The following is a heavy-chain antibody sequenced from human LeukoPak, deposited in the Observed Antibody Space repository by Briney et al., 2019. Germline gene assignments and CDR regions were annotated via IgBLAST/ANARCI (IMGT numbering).Heavy chain of an antibody. Sequence: GGSLRLSCAASGFTFNNYGMHWVRQAPGKGLEWVAFIRYDGSNTYCADSVKGRFTISRDNPKNTLYLQMNSLRAEDTAVYYCAKDLAIFSMVRGVNYFDYWGQGTLVTVSS. J-gene: IGHJ4*02. CDR1: GFTFNNYG. V-gene: IGHV3-30*02. CDR2: IRYDGSNT. D-gene: IGHD3-10*01. CDR3: AKDLAIFSMVRGVNYFDY.